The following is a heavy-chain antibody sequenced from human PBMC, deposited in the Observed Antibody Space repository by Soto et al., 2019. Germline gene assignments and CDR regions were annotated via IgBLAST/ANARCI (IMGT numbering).Heavy chain of an antibody. Sequence: GGSLRLSCEASGFTFSDYGMHWVRQAPGKGLEWLAVIWYDGNNKYYADSVKGRLTISRGNSKNTLYLQMSSLRAEDTAVYYCARDFGIQYSGASKKHFDYWGQGTLVAVS. CDR2: IWYDGNNK. CDR1: GFTFSDYG. V-gene: IGHV3-33*01. CDR3: ARDFGIQYSGASKKHFDY. D-gene: IGHD2-15*01. J-gene: IGHJ4*02.